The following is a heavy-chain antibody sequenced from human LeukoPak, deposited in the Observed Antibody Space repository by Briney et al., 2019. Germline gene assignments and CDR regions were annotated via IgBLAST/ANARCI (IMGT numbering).Heavy chain of an antibody. CDR1: GGTFSSYA. Sequence: ASVKVSCKASGGTFSSYAISWVRQAPGQGLEWMGGIIPIFGTANYAQKFQGRVTITADKSTSTAYMELSSLRSEDTAVYYCASIRSRDGSPTYAFDIWGQGTMVTVSS. CDR2: IIPIFGTA. D-gene: IGHD5-24*01. V-gene: IGHV1-69*06. CDR3: ASIRSRDGSPTYAFDI. J-gene: IGHJ3*02.